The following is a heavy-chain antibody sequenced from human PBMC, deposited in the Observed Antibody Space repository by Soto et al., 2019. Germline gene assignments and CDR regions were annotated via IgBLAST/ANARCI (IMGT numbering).Heavy chain of an antibody. CDR2: ISSSGSTI. CDR3: ARDRGYSYGDYYYYGMDV. J-gene: IGHJ6*02. V-gene: IGHV3-48*03. D-gene: IGHD5-18*01. CDR1: GFTFSSYE. Sequence: GGSLRLSCAASGFTFSSYEMNWVRQAPGKGLEWVSYISSSGSTIYYADSVKGRFTISRDNAKNSLYLQMNSLRAEDTAVYYCARDRGYSYGDYYYYGMDVWGQGTTVTVSS.